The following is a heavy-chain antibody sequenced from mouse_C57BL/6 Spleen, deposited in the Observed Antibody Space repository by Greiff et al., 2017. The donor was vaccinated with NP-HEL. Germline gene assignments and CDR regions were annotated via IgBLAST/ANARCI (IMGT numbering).Heavy chain of an antibody. J-gene: IGHJ4*01. CDR1: GYTFTSYG. D-gene: IGHD2-3*01. V-gene: IGHV1-81*01. Sequence: VQLQQSGAELARPGASVKLSCKASGYTFTSYGISWVKQRTGQGLEWIGEIYPRSGNTYYNEKFKGKATLTADKSSSTAYMELRSLTSEDSAVYFCARGSYDGYYRAMDYWGQGTSVTVSS. CDR3: ARGSYDGYYRAMDY. CDR2: IYPRSGNT.